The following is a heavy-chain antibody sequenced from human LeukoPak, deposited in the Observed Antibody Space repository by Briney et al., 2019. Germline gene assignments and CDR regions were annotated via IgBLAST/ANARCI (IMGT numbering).Heavy chain of an antibody. CDR3: ARVGPSLRFLEWAEGNWFDP. J-gene: IGHJ5*02. D-gene: IGHD3-3*01. CDR1: VGTFISYA. V-gene: IGHV1-69*01. Sequence: SVKVSSKASVGTFISYAISWVRQAPGQGLEWMGGLIPIFGTAHYAQKIQGRVTITADESTSTAYMELSSLRSEDTAVYYCARVGPSLRFLEWAEGNWFDPWGQGTLVTVSS. CDR2: LIPIFGTA.